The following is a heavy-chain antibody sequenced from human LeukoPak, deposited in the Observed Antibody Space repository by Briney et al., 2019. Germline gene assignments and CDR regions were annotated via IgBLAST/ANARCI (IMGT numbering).Heavy chain of an antibody. CDR3: AKDLATPFDY. Sequence: GGSLRLSCAASGFSFSGYDMHWVRQAPGKGLEWVAFIRYNGSNKYYADSVKGRFTISRDNSKNTLYLQMNSLRAEDTAVYYCAKDLATPFDYWGQGTLVTVSP. J-gene: IGHJ4*02. D-gene: IGHD5-12*01. CDR2: IRYNGSNK. V-gene: IGHV3-30*02. CDR1: GFSFSGYD.